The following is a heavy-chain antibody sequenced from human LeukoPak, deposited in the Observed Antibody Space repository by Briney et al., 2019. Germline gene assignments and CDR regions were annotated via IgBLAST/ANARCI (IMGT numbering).Heavy chain of an antibody. Sequence: ASVKVSCKASGYTFTGYYMHWVRQAPGQELEWMGWINPNTGGTTYAQNFQGRVTMTRDTSISTAYMELSRLKSDDTAAYYCARGPTVTTDYWGQGTLVTVSS. D-gene: IGHD4-17*01. CDR3: ARGPTVTTDY. J-gene: IGHJ4*02. CDR2: INPNTGGT. CDR1: GYTFTGYY. V-gene: IGHV1-2*02.